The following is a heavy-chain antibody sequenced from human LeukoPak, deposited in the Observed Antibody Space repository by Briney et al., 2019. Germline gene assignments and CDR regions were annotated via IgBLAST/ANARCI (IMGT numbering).Heavy chain of an antibody. CDR3: AKVTYYYDSSGYYYFDY. Sequence: GGSLRLSCVVSGFTFSGSAMHWVRQAFGKGLECVGRIRSKANSYATAYAASVKGRFTISRDDSKNTAYLQMNSLRAEDTAVYYCAKVTYYYDSSGYYYFDYWGQGTLVTVSS. D-gene: IGHD3-22*01. CDR1: GFTFSGSA. V-gene: IGHV3-73*01. CDR2: IRSKANSYAT. J-gene: IGHJ4*02.